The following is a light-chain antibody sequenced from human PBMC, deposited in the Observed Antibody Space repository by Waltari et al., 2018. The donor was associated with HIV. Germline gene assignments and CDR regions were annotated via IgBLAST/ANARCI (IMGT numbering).Light chain of an antibody. CDR2: QDS. CDR1: ELAHKY. CDR3: QAWDSGTVV. Sequence: SFELTQPPSVSVSSGQTANIACSGIELAHKYVSWYQQRSGQSPLLVMFQDSKRPSGIPERFSGSKSVNTATLTITEAQPLDEGQYSCQAWDSGTVVFGGGTNLSVL. J-gene: IGLJ3*02. V-gene: IGLV3-1*01.